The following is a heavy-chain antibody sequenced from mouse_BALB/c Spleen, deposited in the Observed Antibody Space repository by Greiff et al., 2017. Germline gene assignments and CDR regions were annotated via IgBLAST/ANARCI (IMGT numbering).Heavy chain of an antibody. CDR3: ARDGGRLHYFDY. CDR1: GFSLTSYG. CDR2: IWAGGST. J-gene: IGHJ2*01. V-gene: IGHV2-9*02. Sequence: VHLVESGPGLVAPSQSLSITCTVSGFSLTSYGVHWVRQPPGKGLEWLGVIWAGGSTNYNSALMSRLSISKDNAKSQVFLKMNSLQTDDTAMYYCARDGGRLHYFDYWGQGTTLTVSS. D-gene: IGHD1-2*01.